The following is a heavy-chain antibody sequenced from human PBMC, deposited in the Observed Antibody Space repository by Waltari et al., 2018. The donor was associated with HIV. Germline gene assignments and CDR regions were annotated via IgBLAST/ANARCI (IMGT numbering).Heavy chain of an antibody. CDR3: AGSSVAGRRWFDP. D-gene: IGHD3-22*01. V-gene: IGHV4-59*08. CDR2: IYYSGST. J-gene: IGHJ5*02. Sequence: VQLQESGPGLVKPSETVSLTCTVSYASFSSYYWSWIRQSPDKGLEWIGQIYYSGSTNFNPSLKNRFSLSQDSSRRQFSLKIKSVTAADSATYYCAGSSVAGRRWFDPWGQGTPVIVSS. CDR1: YASFSSYY.